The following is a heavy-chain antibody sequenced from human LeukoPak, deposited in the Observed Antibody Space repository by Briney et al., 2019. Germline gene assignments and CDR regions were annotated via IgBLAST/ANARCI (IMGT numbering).Heavy chain of an antibody. Sequence: SETLSLICTVSGGSISSGDYYWSWIRQPPGKGLEWIGYIYYSGSTYYNPSLKSRVTISVDTSKNQFSLKLSSVTAAVTAVYYCARGVWDYDSSGYSPAVDVWGKGTTVTVSS. CDR3: ARGVWDYDSSGYSPAVDV. V-gene: IGHV4-30-4*08. J-gene: IGHJ6*04. D-gene: IGHD3-22*01. CDR2: IYYSGST. CDR1: GGSISSGDYY.